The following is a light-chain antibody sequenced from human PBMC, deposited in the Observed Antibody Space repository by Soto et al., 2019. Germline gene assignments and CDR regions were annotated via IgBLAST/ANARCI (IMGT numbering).Light chain of an antibody. CDR1: SSDVGTYNL. CDR3: CSFAGSSTFYV. V-gene: IGLV2-23*02. J-gene: IGLJ1*01. CDR2: DVT. Sequence: QSVLTQPASVSGSPGQSITISCTGTSSDVGTYNLVSWYQQHSGKAPKLIIYDVTKRPSGVSNRFSGSKSGYTAPLTISGLQAEDEADYHCCSFAGSSTFYVLGTGTKVTVL.